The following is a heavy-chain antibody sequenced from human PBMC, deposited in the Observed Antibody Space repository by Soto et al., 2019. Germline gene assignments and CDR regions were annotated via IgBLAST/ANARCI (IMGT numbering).Heavy chain of an antibody. V-gene: IGHV3-48*01. CDR3: AGSGYSYFDY. Sequence: GGSLRLSCAASGFTFSSYSMNWVRQAPGKGLEWVSYISSSSTIYYADSVKGRFTISRDNAKNSLYLQMNSLRAEDTAVYYCAGSGYSYFDYWGQGTLVTVSS. CDR2: ISSSSTI. CDR1: GFTFSSYS. D-gene: IGHD5-18*01. J-gene: IGHJ4*02.